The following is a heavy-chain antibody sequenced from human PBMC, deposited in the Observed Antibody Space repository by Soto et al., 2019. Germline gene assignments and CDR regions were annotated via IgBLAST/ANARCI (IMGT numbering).Heavy chain of an antibody. CDR3: ATPGEFSYGRFAY. D-gene: IGHD3-10*01. Sequence: PSATLSLTCTVSGGSISRSSYYWGWIRQPPGKRLEWIGNICYSGSTQHSPSLESRVTISVDTSRNQFSLELNSVTAADTAVYYCATPGEFSYGRFAYSGQGALVTVSA. CDR2: ICYSGST. CDR1: GGSISRSSYY. V-gene: IGHV4-39*01. J-gene: IGHJ4*02.